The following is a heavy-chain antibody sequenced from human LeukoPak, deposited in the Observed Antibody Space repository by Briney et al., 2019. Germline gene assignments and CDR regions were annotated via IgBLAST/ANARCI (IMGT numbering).Heavy chain of an antibody. J-gene: IGHJ2*01. Sequence: SETLSLTCAVSGGSISSGGYSWSWIRQPPGKGLEWIGYIYHSGSTYYNPSLKSRVTISVDRSKNQFSLKLSSVTAADTAVYYCARVTTVRYWYVDLWGRGTLVTVSS. CDR1: GGSISSGGYS. CDR3: ARVTTVRYWYVDL. CDR2: IYHSGST. V-gene: IGHV4-30-2*01. D-gene: IGHD4-17*01.